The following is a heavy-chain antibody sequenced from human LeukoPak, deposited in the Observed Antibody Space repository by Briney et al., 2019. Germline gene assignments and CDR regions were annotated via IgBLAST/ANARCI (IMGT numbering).Heavy chain of an antibody. Sequence: SETLSLTCSVSGGSISSYYWSWIRQPPGKGLEWIGYIYYSGSTNYNPSLKSRVTISVDTSKHQFSLKLSSVTAADTAVYYCARIYGRPPRFDPWGQGTLVTASS. V-gene: IGHV4-59*01. CDR2: IYYSGST. J-gene: IGHJ5*02. CDR1: GGSISSYY. D-gene: IGHD3-10*01. CDR3: ARIYGRPPRFDP.